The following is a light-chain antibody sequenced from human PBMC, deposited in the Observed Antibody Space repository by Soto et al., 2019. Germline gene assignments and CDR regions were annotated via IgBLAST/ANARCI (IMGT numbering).Light chain of an antibody. J-gene: IGLJ1*01. CDR3: SSYTTSNTRQIV. V-gene: IGLV2-14*01. CDR1: NSDDGGYNY. CDR2: DVS. Sequence: QSALTQPASVSGSPGQSITISCTGTNSDDGGYNYVSWYQQHPGKAPKFMIYDVSSRPSGVSDRFSGSKSGNTASLTISGLQAEDEADYYCSSYTTSNTRQIVFGTGTKVTVL.